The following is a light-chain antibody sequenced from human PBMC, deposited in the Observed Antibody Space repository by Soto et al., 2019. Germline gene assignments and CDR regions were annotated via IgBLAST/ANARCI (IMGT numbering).Light chain of an antibody. CDR1: TSNIGNNY. J-gene: IGLJ3*02. Sequence: QSVLTQSPSVSAAPGQKVAISCSGSTSNIGNNYVSWYQQLPEKAPKLLIYDTDKRPSGIPDRFSASKSGTSATLGITGLQTGDEAEYYCATWDSGLSAVVFGGGTKVTVL. CDR2: DTD. CDR3: ATWDSGLSAVV. V-gene: IGLV1-51*01.